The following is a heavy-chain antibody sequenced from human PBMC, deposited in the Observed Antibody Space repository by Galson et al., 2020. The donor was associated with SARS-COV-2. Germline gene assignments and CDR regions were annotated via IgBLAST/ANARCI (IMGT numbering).Heavy chain of an antibody. J-gene: IGHJ6*02. D-gene: IGHD3-22*01. V-gene: IGHV3-23*01. CDR3: AKAGSGYYYDSSGYYRPGGMDV. CDR2: ISGSGGST. Sequence: GGSLRLSCAASGFTFSSYAMSWVRQAPGKGLEWVSAISGSGGSTYYADSVKGRFTISRDNSKNTLYLQMNSLRAEDTAVYYCAKAGSGYYYDSSGYYRPGGMDVWGQGTTVTVSS. CDR1: GFTFSSYA.